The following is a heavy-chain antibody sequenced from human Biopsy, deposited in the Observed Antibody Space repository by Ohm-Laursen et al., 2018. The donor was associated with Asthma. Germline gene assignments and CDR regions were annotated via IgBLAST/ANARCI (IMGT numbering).Heavy chain of an antibody. Sequence: SLRLSCSASGFTFSGYGMYWVRQAPGKGLEWVAVISYDGSNKYYADSVKGRFTISRDNSKNTLYLQMNSLRAEDTAVYYCAKDTEGRYDFWSGLSYNYYGMDVWGQGTTVTVSS. V-gene: IGHV3-30*18. D-gene: IGHD3-3*01. CDR3: AKDTEGRYDFWSGLSYNYYGMDV. CDR2: ISYDGSNK. J-gene: IGHJ6*02. CDR1: GFTFSGYG.